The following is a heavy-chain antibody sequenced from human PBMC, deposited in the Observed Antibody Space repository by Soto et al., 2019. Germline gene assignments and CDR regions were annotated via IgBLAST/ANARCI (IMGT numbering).Heavy chain of an antibody. J-gene: IGHJ4*02. Sequence: QVQLQESGPGLVKPSGTLSLTCAVSGGSISSSNWWSWVRQPPGKGLEWIGEIYHSGSTNYNPSPTSRVTISVDKSKSQSSLKLSSVTAADTAVYYCARCVWVSSPFDYWGQGTLVTVSS. CDR3: ARCVWVSSPFDY. V-gene: IGHV4-4*02. D-gene: IGHD6-6*01. CDR1: GGSISSSNW. CDR2: IYHSGST.